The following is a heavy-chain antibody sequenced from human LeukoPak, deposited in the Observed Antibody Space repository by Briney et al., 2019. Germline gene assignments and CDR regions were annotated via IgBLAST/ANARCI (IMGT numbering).Heavy chain of an antibody. CDR2: INHSGIT. D-gene: IGHD7-27*01. CDR1: GGSFSGLY. J-gene: IGHJ4*02. Sequence: PSETLSLTCTVYGGSFSGLYWSWIRQPPGKGLEWIGEINHSGITNYSPSLQSRVTISVDTSKNQFSLNLTSVTATDTAVYYCARHSGPWGQGTLVTVSS. CDR3: ARHSGP. V-gene: IGHV4-34*01.